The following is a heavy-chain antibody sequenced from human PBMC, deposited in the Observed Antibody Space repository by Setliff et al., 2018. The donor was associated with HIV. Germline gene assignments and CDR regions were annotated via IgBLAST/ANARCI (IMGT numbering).Heavy chain of an antibody. V-gene: IGHV4-38-2*01. CDR1: GYSISSGYY. CDR2: IYHSGST. D-gene: IGHD6-19*01. J-gene: IGHJ5*02. Sequence: SETLSLTCAVSGYSISSGYYWGWIRQPPGKGLEWIGSIYHSGSTYYNPSLKSRLTISVDTSKNQFSLKLSSVTAADTAVYYCARGYSNVWPPIYNWFDPWGQGTLVTVSS. CDR3: ARGYSNVWPPIYNWFDP.